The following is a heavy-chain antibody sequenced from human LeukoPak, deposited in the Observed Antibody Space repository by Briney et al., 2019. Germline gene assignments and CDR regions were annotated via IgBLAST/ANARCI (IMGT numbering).Heavy chain of an antibody. J-gene: IGHJ4*02. CDR3: AREYYDSSGYAPGYYFDY. CDR1: GFTFSSYS. CDR2: ISSSSSYI. Sequence: PGGSLRLSCAASGFTFSSYSMNWVRQAPGKGLEWVSSISSSSSYIYYADSVKGRFTISRDNAKNSLYLQMNSLRAEDTAAYYCAREYYDSSGYAPGYYFDYWGQGTLVTVSS. V-gene: IGHV3-21*01. D-gene: IGHD3-22*01.